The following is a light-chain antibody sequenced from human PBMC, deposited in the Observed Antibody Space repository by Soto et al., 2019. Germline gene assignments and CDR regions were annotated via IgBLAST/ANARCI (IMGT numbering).Light chain of an antibody. J-gene: IGLJ1*01. CDR3: SSYTSSSTQV. CDR2: EVS. V-gene: IGLV2-14*01. Sequence: QSALTQPASVSGSPGQSTTISCTGTSSDVGGYNYFSWYQQHPGKAPKLTIYEVSNRPSGVSNRFSGSKSGNTASLTISGLHAEDEADYYCSSYTSSSTQVFGTGTKLTVL. CDR1: SSDVGGYNY.